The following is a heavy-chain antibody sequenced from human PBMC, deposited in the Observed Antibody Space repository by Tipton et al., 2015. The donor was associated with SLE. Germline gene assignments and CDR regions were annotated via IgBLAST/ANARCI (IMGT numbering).Heavy chain of an antibody. Sequence: TLSLTCSVSGGSISSADYYWSWIRQSAEKGLEWIRRLHSTGYSNYNPSLKSRVTISVDTSKNQFSLKLSSVTAADTAVYYRARAGLATSYYCYMDVWGKGTTVTVSS. CDR1: GGSISSADYY. D-gene: IGHD5-12*01. CDR3: ARAGLATSYYCYMDV. J-gene: IGHJ6*03. V-gene: IGHV4-61*02. CDR2: LHSTGYS.